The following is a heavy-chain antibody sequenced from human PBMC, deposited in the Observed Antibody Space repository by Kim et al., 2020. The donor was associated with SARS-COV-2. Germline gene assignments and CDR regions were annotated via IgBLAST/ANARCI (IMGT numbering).Heavy chain of an antibody. Sequence: TNYNPSLKSRLTISVDTSKNQFSLKLSSVTAADTAVYYCARGDWNYVFLDYWGQGTLVTVSS. J-gene: IGHJ4*02. V-gene: IGHV4-59*09. CDR2: T. D-gene: IGHD1-7*01. CDR3: ARGDWNYVFLDY.